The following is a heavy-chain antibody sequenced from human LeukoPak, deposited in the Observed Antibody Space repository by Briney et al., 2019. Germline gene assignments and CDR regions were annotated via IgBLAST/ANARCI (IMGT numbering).Heavy chain of an antibody. CDR2: IRSKAYGGTT. D-gene: IGHD3-10*01. V-gene: IGHV3-49*04. Sequence: GGSLRLSCAASGFTFSTYWMTWVRQAPGKGLEWVGFIRSKAYGGTTEYAASVKGRFTISRDDSKSIAYLQMNSLKTEDTAVYYCTREQSLLWFGVNYYYYYMDVWGKGTTVTISS. CDR3: TREQSLLWFGVNYYYYYMDV. CDR1: GFTFSTYW. J-gene: IGHJ6*03.